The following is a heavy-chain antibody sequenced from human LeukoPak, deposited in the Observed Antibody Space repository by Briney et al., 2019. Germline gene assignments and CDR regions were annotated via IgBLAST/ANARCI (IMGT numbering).Heavy chain of an antibody. CDR2: IYPGDSDI. J-gene: IGHJ6*03. CDR1: GYKFINYW. V-gene: IGHV5-51*01. D-gene: IGHD5-18*01. Sequence: GETLKISCEGSGYKFINYWVAWVRQMPGKGLEWMGIIYPGDSDIRYSPSFEGQVTLSADKYVNTAYLQWSSLKASDTAIYYCAGVEVRGYTYGYTTFNYYMDVWGKGTTVTVSS. CDR3: AGVEVRGYTYGYTTFNYYMDV.